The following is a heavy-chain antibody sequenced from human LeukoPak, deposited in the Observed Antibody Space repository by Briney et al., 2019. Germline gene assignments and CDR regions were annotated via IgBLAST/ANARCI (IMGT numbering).Heavy chain of an antibody. CDR1: GFTFSGSA. V-gene: IGHV3-73*01. CDR3: TSQIEASGDSDY. J-gene: IGHJ4*02. D-gene: IGHD1-26*01. CDR2: IRSKGNSYAT. Sequence: QTGGSLRLSCAASGFTFSGSAMHWVRQASGKGLEWVGRIRSKGNSYATAYAASVKGRFTIYRDYSKNTAHLQMNSLKAEDTAVYYCTSQIEASGDSDYWGQGTLVTVSS.